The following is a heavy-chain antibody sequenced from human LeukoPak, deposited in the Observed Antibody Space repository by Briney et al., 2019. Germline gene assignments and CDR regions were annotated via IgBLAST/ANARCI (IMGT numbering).Heavy chain of an antibody. Sequence: GGSLRLSCAASGFTFSNACMSWVRQAPGKGLEWVGRIKSKTDGGKTDYAAHVKGRFTISRDDSKNTLYLKMHSLKTEDTAVYYCTKGQWLLQEGFDYWGQGTLVTVSS. D-gene: IGHD3-22*01. CDR1: GFTFSNAC. CDR3: TKGQWLLQEGFDY. CDR2: IKSKTDGGKT. J-gene: IGHJ4*02. V-gene: IGHV3-15*01.